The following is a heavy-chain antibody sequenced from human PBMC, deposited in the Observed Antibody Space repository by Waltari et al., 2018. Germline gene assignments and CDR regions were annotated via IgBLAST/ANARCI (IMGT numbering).Heavy chain of an antibody. Sequence: SGFTFSSYILHWVRQAPGKGLGWVATISYDGNNKYYADSVKGRFTISIDNSKNTLYLQMNSLRPEDTDVYYCARALSIQLLGRYCDYWGQGTPVTVSS. D-gene: IGHD5-18*01. V-gene: IGHV3-30-3*01. J-gene: IGHJ4*02. CDR2: ISYDGNNK. CDR3: ARALSIQLLGRYCDY. CDR1: GFTFSSYI.